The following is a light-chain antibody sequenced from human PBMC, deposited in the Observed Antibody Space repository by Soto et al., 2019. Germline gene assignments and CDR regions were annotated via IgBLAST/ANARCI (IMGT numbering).Light chain of an antibody. Sequence: DIQMTQSPSSLSASVGDRVTIICQASQDINNYLNWYQQKPGKAPKLLIYDSSNLERGVPSRFSGSGYWTLFSFTISSLQPEDIATYYCQQFDDLPFTFGQGTRLEIK. V-gene: IGKV1-33*01. J-gene: IGKJ5*01. CDR1: QDINNY. CDR3: QQFDDLPFT. CDR2: DSS.